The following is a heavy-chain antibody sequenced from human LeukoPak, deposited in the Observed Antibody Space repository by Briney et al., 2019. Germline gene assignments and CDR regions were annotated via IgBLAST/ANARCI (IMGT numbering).Heavy chain of an antibody. J-gene: IGHJ1*01. V-gene: IGHV4-39*07. CDR3: AKRSSNFGSEYFQQ. CDR1: GGSISSSSYY. Sequence: SETLSLTCTVSGGSISSSSYYWGWIRQPPGKGLEWIGSIYYSGITYYNPSLKSRVTISVDTSQKQFSLKLSSVTAADSGVYYCAKRSSNFGSEYFQQWGPGTLVTVSS. CDR2: IYYSGIT. D-gene: IGHD4-11*01.